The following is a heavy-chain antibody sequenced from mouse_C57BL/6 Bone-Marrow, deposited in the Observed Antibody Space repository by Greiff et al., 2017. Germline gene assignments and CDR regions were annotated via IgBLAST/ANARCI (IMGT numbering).Heavy chain of an antibody. V-gene: IGHV5-4*01. Sequence: EVKVVESGGGLVKPGGSLKLSCAASGFTLSSYAMSWVRQTPEKRLEWVATISDGGSYTYYPDNVKGRFTISRDNAKNNLYLQMSHLKSEDTAMYYCAREGNYSFDYWGQGTTLTVSS. CDR3: AREGNYSFDY. CDR1: GFTLSSYA. J-gene: IGHJ2*01. D-gene: IGHD2-1*01. CDR2: ISDGGSYT.